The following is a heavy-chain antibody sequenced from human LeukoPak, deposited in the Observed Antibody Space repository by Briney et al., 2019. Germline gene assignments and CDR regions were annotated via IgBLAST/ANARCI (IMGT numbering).Heavy chain of an antibody. Sequence: SETLSLTCAVSGGSISSNKWWSWVRQPPGKGLEWIGENYHSGNTNYNPSLKSRVTISVDKSKNQFSLKLSSVTAADTASYYCASKSIVGATIDYWGQGTLVTVTS. CDR3: ASKSIVGATIDY. D-gene: IGHD1-26*01. V-gene: IGHV4-4*02. CDR1: GGSISSNKW. CDR2: NYHSGNT. J-gene: IGHJ4*02.